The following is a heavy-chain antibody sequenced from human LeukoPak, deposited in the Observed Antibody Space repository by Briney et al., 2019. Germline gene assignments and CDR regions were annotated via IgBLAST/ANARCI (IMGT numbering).Heavy chain of an antibody. CDR3: AKDTPDTAMVFYYYYGMDV. V-gene: IGHV3-23*01. D-gene: IGHD5-18*01. CDR2: ISGSGGST. J-gene: IGHJ6*02. Sequence: GGSLRLSCAASGFTCSSYAMSLVRQAPGKGLEWVSTISGSGGSTYYADSVKGRFTISRDNSKNTLYLQMNSLRAEDTAVYYCAKDTPDTAMVFYYYYGMDVWGQGTTVTVSS. CDR1: GFTCSSYA.